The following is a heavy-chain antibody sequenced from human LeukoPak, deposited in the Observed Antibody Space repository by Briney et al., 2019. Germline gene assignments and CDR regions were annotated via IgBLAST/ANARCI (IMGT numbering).Heavy chain of an antibody. CDR3: ARGIRLGELSLGSWFDP. Sequence: GGSLRLSCAASGFTFSSYSMNWVRQAPGKGLEWVSSISSSSSYIYYADSVKGRFTISRDNAKNSLYLQMNSLRAEDTAVYYCARGIRLGELSLGSWFDPWGQGTLVTVSS. CDR1: GFTFSSYS. D-gene: IGHD3-16*02. CDR2: ISSSSSYI. V-gene: IGHV3-21*01. J-gene: IGHJ5*02.